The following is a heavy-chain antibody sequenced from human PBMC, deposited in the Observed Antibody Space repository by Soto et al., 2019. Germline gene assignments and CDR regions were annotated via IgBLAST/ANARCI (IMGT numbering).Heavy chain of an antibody. CDR2: VDPDHGEA. CDR3: ARGDLTEYSGYEVRFDY. CDR1: GYTLTELS. Sequence: ASVKVSCKVSGYTLTELSMQCVRQAPGKRQERKGGVDPDHGEANYAQKFQGRVTITADKSTSTAYMELSSLRSEDTAVYYFARGDLTEYSGYEVRFDYWGQGTLVTVSS. D-gene: IGHD5-12*01. V-gene: IGHV1-24*01. J-gene: IGHJ4*02.